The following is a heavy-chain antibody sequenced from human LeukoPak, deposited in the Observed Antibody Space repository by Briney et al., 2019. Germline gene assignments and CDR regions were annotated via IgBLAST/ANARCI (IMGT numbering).Heavy chain of an antibody. Sequence: GGSLRLSCAASGFTFSTSWMHWVRQAPGKGLVRVSRINSDGSITNYADSVKGRFTISRDNAKNTLYLQMNSLRADDTAVYYCARALKSWELLFDDAFDIWGQGTMVTVSS. V-gene: IGHV3-74*01. J-gene: IGHJ3*02. CDR1: GFTFSTSW. CDR2: INSDGSIT. D-gene: IGHD1-26*01. CDR3: ARALKSWELLFDDAFDI.